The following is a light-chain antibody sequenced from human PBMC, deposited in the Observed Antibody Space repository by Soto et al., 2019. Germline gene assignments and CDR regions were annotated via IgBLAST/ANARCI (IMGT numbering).Light chain of an antibody. J-gene: IGKJ4*01. CDR1: QSVYSN. V-gene: IGKV3-15*01. CDR2: GAS. CDR3: HQYNSWPLT. Sequence: EVVMTQSPATLSVSPGERATLSCRASQSVYSNLAWYQQKPGQAPRLLIYGASTRATGLPARFSGSGSGTEFTLNISSLQSEDFAVYYCHQYNSWPLTFGGGTKVELK.